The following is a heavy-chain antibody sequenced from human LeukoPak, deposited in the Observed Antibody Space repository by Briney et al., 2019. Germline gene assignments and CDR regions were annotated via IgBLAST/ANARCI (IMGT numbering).Heavy chain of an antibody. CDR1: RFTFSSYE. CDR3: AELGITMNGGV. D-gene: IGHD3-10*02. Sequence: GGSLRLSCAASRFTFSSYEMNWVRQAPGKGLEWVSYISSSGSTIYYADSVKGRFTISRDNAKNSLYLQMNSLRAEDTAVYYCAELGITMNGGVWGKGTTVTISS. CDR2: ISSSGSTI. J-gene: IGHJ6*04. V-gene: IGHV3-48*03.